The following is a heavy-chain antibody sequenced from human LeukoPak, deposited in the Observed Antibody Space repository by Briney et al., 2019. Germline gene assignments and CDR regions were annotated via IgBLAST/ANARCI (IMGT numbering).Heavy chain of an antibody. D-gene: IGHD3-10*01. CDR1: GFTFDDYA. Sequence: GGSLRLSCAASGFTFDDYAMRWVRQAPGKGLEWVSGISWNSGSIGYTDSVKGRFTISRDNAKNSLYLQMNSLRAEDTALYYCAKDLGGSGSWYYFDYWGQGTLVTVSS. J-gene: IGHJ4*02. V-gene: IGHV3-9*01. CDR3: AKDLGGSGSWYYFDY. CDR2: ISWNSGSI.